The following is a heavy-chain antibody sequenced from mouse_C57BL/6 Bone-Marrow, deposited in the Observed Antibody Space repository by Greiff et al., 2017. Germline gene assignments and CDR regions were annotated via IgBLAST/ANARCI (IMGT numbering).Heavy chain of an antibody. CDR3: ALWLRRGYYFDY. D-gene: IGHD2-2*01. J-gene: IGHJ2*01. CDR2: IDPENGDT. CDR1: GFNIKDDY. V-gene: IGHV14-4*01. Sequence: EVQLQQSGAELVRPGASVKLSCTASGFNIKDDYMHWVKQRPEQGLEWIGWIDPENGDTEYASKFQGKATITADTSSNTAYLQLSSLTSEDTAVYYCALWLRRGYYFDYGGQGTTLTVSS.